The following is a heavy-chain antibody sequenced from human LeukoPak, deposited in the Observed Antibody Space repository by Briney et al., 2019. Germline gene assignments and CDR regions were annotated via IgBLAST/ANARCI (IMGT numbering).Heavy chain of an antibody. CDR3: ARERYYYYYMDV. CDR1: RFTFNNYW. Sequence: GGSLRLSCEASRFTFNNYWMSWVRQAPGKGLEWVANIHQDGSEKYYVDSVKGRFTISRDNAKDSLYLQMNSLRAEDTAVYYCARERYYYYYMDVWGKGTTVTVSS. V-gene: IGHV3-7*01. J-gene: IGHJ6*03. CDR2: IHQDGSEK.